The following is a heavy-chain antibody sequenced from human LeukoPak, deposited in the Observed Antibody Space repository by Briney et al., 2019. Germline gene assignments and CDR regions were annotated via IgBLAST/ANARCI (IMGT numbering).Heavy chain of an antibody. CDR3: AYSSGYYH. Sequence: PGGSLRLSCSASGFTFSLYAMHWVRQAPGGGLEYVSAVTSNGGSTYYADSVKGRFTISRDNSKNTLYLHMSTLRPEDTAVYYCAYSSGYYHWGQGTLVTVSS. CDR2: VTSNGGST. D-gene: IGHD3-22*01. CDR1: GFTFSLYA. V-gene: IGHV3-64D*06. J-gene: IGHJ1*01.